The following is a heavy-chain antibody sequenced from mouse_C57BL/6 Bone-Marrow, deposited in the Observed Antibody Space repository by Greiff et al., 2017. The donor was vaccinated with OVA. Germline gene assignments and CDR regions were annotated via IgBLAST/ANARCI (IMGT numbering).Heavy chain of an antibody. Sequence: QVQLQQPGAELVKPGASVKLSCKASGYTFTSYWMHWVKQRPGQGLEWIGMIHPNSGSTNYNEKFKSKATLTVDKSSSTAYMQLGSLTSADSAVYYCARGYYYGFDYWGQGTTLTVSS. CDR3: ARGYYYGFDY. J-gene: IGHJ2*01. D-gene: IGHD1-1*01. CDR2: IHPNSGST. CDR1: GYTFTSYW. V-gene: IGHV1-64*01.